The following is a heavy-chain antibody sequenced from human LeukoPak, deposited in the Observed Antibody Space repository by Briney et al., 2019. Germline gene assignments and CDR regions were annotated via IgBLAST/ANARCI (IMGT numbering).Heavy chain of an antibody. Sequence: GGSLRLSCAASGFTLSAHWMTWVRQAPGKGLEWVANINQDGSAKYFLASVKGRFTISRDNARNSLYLQMNSLRAEDTALYYCANGFDYWGQGTLVTVSS. V-gene: IGHV3-7*03. CDR3: ANGFDY. J-gene: IGHJ4*02. CDR1: GFTLSAHW. CDR2: INQDGSAK.